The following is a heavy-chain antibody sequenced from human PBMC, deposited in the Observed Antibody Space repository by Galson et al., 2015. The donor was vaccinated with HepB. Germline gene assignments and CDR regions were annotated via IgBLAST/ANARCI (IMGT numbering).Heavy chain of an antibody. CDR3: AGEGGRPAIYYFDY. CDR1: GGTFSSYA. V-gene: IGHV1-69*13. CDR2: IIPTFGTT. D-gene: IGHD1-26*01. J-gene: IGHJ4*02. Sequence: SVKVSCKASGGTFSSYAISWVRQAPGQGLEWVGDIIPTFGTTNYAHKFRGRVTITADESSTTAYMELTSLRPEDTAVYFCAGEGGRPAIYYFDYWGQGTPVTVAS.